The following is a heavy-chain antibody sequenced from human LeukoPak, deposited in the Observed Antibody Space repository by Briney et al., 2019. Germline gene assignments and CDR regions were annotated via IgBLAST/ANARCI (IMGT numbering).Heavy chain of an antibody. Sequence: SETLSLTCTVSGGSISSYYWSWIRQPPSKGLEWVGFIYYTGTTNYNPSLKSRVIMSVNTTKNQFSLKLSSVTAADTAVYYCARHTTYGGNSGFEYWGQGTLVTVAS. V-gene: IGHV4-59*08. CDR3: ARHTTYGGNSGFEY. J-gene: IGHJ4*02. CDR1: GGSISSYY. CDR2: IYYTGTT. D-gene: IGHD4-23*01.